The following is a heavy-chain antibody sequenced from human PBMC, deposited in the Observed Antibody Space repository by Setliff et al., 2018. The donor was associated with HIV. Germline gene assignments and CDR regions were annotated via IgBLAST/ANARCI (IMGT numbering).Heavy chain of an antibody. Sequence: PSETLSLTCAVSGGSVSSTNWWNWVRQPPGKGLEWIGEIFHSGTTYYNPSLKSRVTMSVDKSKNQLSLKLWSVTAADTAVYYCARGYDAVTGSPLYYMDVWGKGTTVTVSS. D-gene: IGHD3-9*01. CDR3: ARGYDAVTGSPLYYMDV. CDR2: IFHSGTT. V-gene: IGHV4-4*02. CDR1: GGSVSSTNW. J-gene: IGHJ6*03.